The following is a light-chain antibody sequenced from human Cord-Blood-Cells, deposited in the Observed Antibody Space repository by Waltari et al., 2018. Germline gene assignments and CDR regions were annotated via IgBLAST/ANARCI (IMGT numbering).Light chain of an antibody. CDR2: DVS. Sequence: QSALTQPASVSGSPGPSITISCTGTSSDVVGYNYVSWYQQHPGKAPQLMIYDVSNRPSGVSNRFSGSKSGNTASLTISGLQAEDEADYYCSSYTSSSTVVFGGGTKLTVL. V-gene: IGLV2-14*01. J-gene: IGLJ2*01. CDR1: SSDVVGYNY. CDR3: SSYTSSSTVV.